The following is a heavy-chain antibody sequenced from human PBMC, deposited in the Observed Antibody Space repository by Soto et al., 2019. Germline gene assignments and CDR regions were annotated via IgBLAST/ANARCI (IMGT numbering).Heavy chain of an antibody. Sequence: SETLSLTCAVSGGSISSGGYYWSWIRQPPGKGLEWIGYIYYRGNTDYNPSLKSRVTISLDTPKNQFSLKLSSVTAADTAVYYCARHPGYYDILTGYTTYYFDYWGQGILVTVSS. D-gene: IGHD3-9*01. V-gene: IGHV4-61*08. CDR1: GGSISSGGYY. J-gene: IGHJ4*02. CDR2: IYYRGNT. CDR3: ARHPGYYDILTGYTTYYFDY.